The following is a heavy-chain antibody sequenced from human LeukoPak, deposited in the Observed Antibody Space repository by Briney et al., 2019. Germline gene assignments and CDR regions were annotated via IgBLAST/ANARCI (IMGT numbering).Heavy chain of an antibody. D-gene: IGHD5-12*01. CDR3: ARPYGYSGYDYGY. V-gene: IGHV3-7*01. Sequence: GGSLRLSCAASGFTFSSCWMSWVRQAPGKGLEWVANIKQDGSEKYYVDSVKGRFTISRDNAKNSLYLQMNSLRAEDTAVYYCARPYGYSGYDYGYWGQGTLVTVSS. CDR2: IKQDGSEK. J-gene: IGHJ4*02. CDR1: GFTFSSCW.